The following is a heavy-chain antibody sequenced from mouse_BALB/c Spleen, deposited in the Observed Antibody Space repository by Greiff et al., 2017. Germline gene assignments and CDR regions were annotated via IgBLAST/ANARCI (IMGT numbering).Heavy chain of an antibody. J-gene: IGHJ2*01. Sequence: EVMLVESGGGLVQPGGSRKLSCAASGFTFSSFGMHWVRQAPEKGLEWVAYISSGSSTIYYADTVKGRFTISRDNPKNTLFLQMTSLRSEDTAMYYCARRNGNYFDYWGQGTTLTVSS. V-gene: IGHV5-17*02. CDR1: GFTFSSFG. CDR2: ISSGSSTI. D-gene: IGHD2-1*01. CDR3: ARRNGNYFDY.